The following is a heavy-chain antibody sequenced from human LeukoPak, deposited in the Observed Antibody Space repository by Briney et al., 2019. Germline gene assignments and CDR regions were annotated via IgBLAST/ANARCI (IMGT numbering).Heavy chain of an antibody. D-gene: IGHD3-3*01. CDR3: ARGYYDFWSGYQEGEFDY. Sequence: ASVKVSCKASGYTSTGYYMHWVRQAPGQGLEWMGRINPNSGGTNYAQKFQGRVTMTRDTSISTAYMELSRLRSDDTAVYYCARGYYDFWSGYQEGEFDYWGQGTLVTVSS. CDR1: GYTSTGYY. V-gene: IGHV1-2*06. J-gene: IGHJ4*02. CDR2: INPNSGGT.